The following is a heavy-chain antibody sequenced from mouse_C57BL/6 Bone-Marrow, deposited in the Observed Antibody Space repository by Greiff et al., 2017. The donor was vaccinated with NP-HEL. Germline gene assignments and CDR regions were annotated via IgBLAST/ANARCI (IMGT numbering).Heavy chain of an antibody. CDR3: ARLYDPNYAMDY. CDR1: GFTFSDYG. J-gene: IGHJ4*01. D-gene: IGHD2-3*01. V-gene: IGHV5-17*01. Sequence: EVNVVESGGGLVKPGGSLKLSCAASGFTFSDYGMHWVRQAPEKGLEWVAYSSSGSSTIYYADTVKGRFTISRDNAKNTLFLQMTSLRSEDTAMYYCARLYDPNYAMDYWGQGTSVTVSS. CDR2: SSSGSSTI.